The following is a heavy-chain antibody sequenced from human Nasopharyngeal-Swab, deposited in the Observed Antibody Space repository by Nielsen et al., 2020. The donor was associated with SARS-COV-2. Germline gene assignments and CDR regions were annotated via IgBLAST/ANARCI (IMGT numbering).Heavy chain of an antibody. CDR1: GFTFSSYS. D-gene: IGHD4-17*01. Sequence: GESLKISCAASGFTFSSYSMNWVRQAPGKGLEWVSYISSSSSTIYYADSVKGRFTISRDNAENSLYLQMNSLRAEDTAVYYCARDILEGYGDSWYFDLWGRGTLVTVSS. CDR3: ARDILEGYGDSWYFDL. CDR2: ISSSSSTI. J-gene: IGHJ2*01. V-gene: IGHV3-48*01.